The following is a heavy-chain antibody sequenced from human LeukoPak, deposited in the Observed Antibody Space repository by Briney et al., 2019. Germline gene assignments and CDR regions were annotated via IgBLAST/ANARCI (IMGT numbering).Heavy chain of an antibody. CDR2: MSSNGGST. J-gene: IGHJ5*02. CDR1: GFTFSSYA. Sequence: PGGSLRLSSSASGFTFSSYAMHWVRQAPGKGLEYVSAMSSNGGSTYYADSVKGGFTISRDNSKNTLYLQMNSLRAEDTAVYYCAKDQGGAAAGTFDPWGQGTLVTVSS. V-gene: IGHV3-64*04. CDR3: AKDQGGAAAGTFDP. D-gene: IGHD6-13*01.